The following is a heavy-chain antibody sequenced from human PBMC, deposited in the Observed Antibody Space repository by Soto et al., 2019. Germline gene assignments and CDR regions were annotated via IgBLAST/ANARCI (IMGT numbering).Heavy chain of an antibody. J-gene: IGHJ4*02. CDR3: ARPFATGYPLFDY. CDR1: GFTFSSYA. D-gene: IGHD5-12*01. CDR2: ISYDGSNK. V-gene: IGHV3-30-3*01. Sequence: QVQLVESGGGVVQPGRSLRLSCAASGFTFSSYAMHWVRQAPGKGLEWVAVISYDGSNKYYADSVKGRLTISRDNSKNTRYLQMNSLRTEDTAVYYCARPFATGYPLFDYWGQGTLVTVSS.